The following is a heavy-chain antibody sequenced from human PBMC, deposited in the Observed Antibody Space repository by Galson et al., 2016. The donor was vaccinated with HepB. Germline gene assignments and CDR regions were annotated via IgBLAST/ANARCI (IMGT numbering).Heavy chain of an antibody. CDR3: VRSYYDFDY. V-gene: IGHV1-46*01. D-gene: IGHD3-22*01. CDR2: INPRGDIT. CDR1: GYTFTRYY. J-gene: IGHJ4*02. Sequence: SVKVSCKASGYTFTRYYMQWVRQAPGQGLEWMGVINPRGDITSYAQKFQGRPTVTRDTSTSIVYMELSSLRSEDTATYYCVRSYYDFDYWGQGTLVTVSS.